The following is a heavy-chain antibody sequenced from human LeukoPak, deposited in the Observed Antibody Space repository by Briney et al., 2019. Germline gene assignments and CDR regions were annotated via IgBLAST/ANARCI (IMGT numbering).Heavy chain of an antibody. D-gene: IGHD3-22*01. V-gene: IGHV3-21*01. Sequence: GGSLRLSCAASGFTFSSYAMSGVRQAPGKGLEWVSSISSSSSYIYYADSVKGRFTISRDNAKNSLSLQMNSLRAEDTAVYYCARDRGYYDSSGPFDYWGQGTLVTVSS. CDR1: GFTFSSYA. CDR2: ISSSSSYI. J-gene: IGHJ4*02. CDR3: ARDRGYYDSSGPFDY.